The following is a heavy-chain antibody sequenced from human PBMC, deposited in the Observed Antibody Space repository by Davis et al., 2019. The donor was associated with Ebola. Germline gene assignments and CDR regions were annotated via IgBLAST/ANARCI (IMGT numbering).Heavy chain of an antibody. J-gene: IGHJ4*02. CDR3: RTDGDNFDY. D-gene: IGHD1-1*01. CDR2: IRSKAYGEAT. V-gene: IGHV3-49*04. CDR1: GLTFGDYA. Sequence: PGGSLRLSCTGAGLTFGDYAMSWVRQAPGKGLEWVGFIRSKAYGEATQYAASVRGRFTFSRDDSKSSAYLQMNSLKIEDTGVYYCRTDGDNFDYWGQGTLVAVSS.